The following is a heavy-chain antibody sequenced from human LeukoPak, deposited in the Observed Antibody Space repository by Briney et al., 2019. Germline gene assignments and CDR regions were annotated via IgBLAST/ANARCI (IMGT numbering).Heavy chain of an antibody. V-gene: IGHV1-69*13. CDR3: ARGRMTGTYVFNY. CDR1: GGTFISYA. D-gene: IGHD3-9*01. Sequence: ASVKVSCKASGGTFISYAISWVRQAPGQGLEWMGGIIPIFGTANYAQKFQGRVTITADESTSTAYMELNSLRSEDTAVYYCARGRMTGTYVFNYWGQGTLVTVSS. CDR2: IIPIFGTA. J-gene: IGHJ4*02.